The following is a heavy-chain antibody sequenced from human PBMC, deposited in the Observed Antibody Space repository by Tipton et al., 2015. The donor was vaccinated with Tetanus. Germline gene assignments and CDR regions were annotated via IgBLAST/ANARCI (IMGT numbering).Heavy chain of an antibody. CDR1: GGSISSFY. CDR3: ARGGIAAAGGGLDY. Sequence: TLSLTCTVSGGSISSFYWYWIRQPPGKGLEWIAYIYQNGDANYNPSLQSRVTISVDTAENQLSLRLTSVTSADTAVYYCARGGIAAAGGGLDYWGQGTTVTVSS. D-gene: IGHD6-13*01. CDR2: IYQNGDA. V-gene: IGHV4-59*01. J-gene: IGHJ4*03.